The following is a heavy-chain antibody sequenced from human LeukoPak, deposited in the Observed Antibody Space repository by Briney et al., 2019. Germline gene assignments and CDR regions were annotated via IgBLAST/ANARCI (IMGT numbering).Heavy chain of an antibody. J-gene: IGHJ4*02. Sequence: GGSLRLSCAASGFTFNNFAMTWVRQTPGKGLEWVSAISDSGGSTYHADSVKGRFTISRDNSKNTLYLQMNSLRAEDTAVYYCARADILTGYSLYYFDYWGQGTLVTVSS. CDR2: ISDSGGST. CDR3: ARADILTGYSLYYFDY. V-gene: IGHV3-23*01. D-gene: IGHD3-9*01. CDR1: GFTFNNFA.